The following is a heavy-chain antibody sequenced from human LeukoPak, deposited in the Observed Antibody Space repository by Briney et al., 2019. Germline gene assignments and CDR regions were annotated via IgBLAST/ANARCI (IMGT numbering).Heavy chain of an antibody. Sequence: VASVKVSCKASGYTFTSYGISWVRQAPGQGLEWMGWISAYNGNTNYAQKLQGRVTMTTDTSTSTAYMELRSLRSDDTAVYYCARGSPAPYCGGDCYSEDSGFDYWGQGTLVTVSS. CDR1: GYTFTSYG. J-gene: IGHJ4*02. V-gene: IGHV1-18*01. CDR3: ARGSPAPYCGGDCYSEDSGFDY. CDR2: ISAYNGNT. D-gene: IGHD2-21*01.